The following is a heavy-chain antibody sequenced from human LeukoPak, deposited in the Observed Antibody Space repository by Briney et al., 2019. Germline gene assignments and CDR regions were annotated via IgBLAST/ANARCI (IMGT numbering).Heavy chain of an antibody. CDR1: GGSFSGYY. CDR2: INHSGGT. J-gene: IGHJ6*04. CDR3: ARYLDHYCDYGLDV. V-gene: IGHV4-34*01. Sequence: SETLSLTCAVYGGSFSGYYWSWIRQPPGKGLEWIGEINHSGGTNYNPSLTSRVTISVDTSKNQFSLKLSTVTAADTAVYYCARYLDHYCDYGLDVWGKGTTVTVSS. D-gene: IGHD4-17*01.